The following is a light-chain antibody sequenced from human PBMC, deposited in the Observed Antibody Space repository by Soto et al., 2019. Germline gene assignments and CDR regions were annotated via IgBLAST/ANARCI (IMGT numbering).Light chain of an antibody. CDR2: DDD. J-gene: IGLJ2*01. V-gene: IGLV1-51*01. Sequence: QSVMTQPPSVSAAPGQKVTISCSGSSSNIGGNSVSWYQQLPGTAPKLLIYDDDKRPSGVSDRFSGSKSGNTASLTISGVQAEDEATYYCSAYRRGIIVFGGGTKLTVL. CDR1: SSNIGGNS. CDR3: SAYRRGIIV.